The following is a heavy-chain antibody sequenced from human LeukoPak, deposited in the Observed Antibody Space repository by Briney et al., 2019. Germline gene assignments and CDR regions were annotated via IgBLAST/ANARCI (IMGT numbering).Heavy chain of an antibody. CDR2: IIPIFGTA. CDR3: ARAHATYYYDSSGYGFVY. D-gene: IGHD3-22*01. Sequence: SVKVSCKASGGTFSSYAISWVRQAPGQGLEWMGRIIPIFGTANYAQKFQGRVTITTDESTSTAYMELSSLRSEDTAVYYCARAHATYYYDSSGYGFVYWGQGTLVTISS. V-gene: IGHV1-69*05. CDR1: GGTFSSYA. J-gene: IGHJ4*02.